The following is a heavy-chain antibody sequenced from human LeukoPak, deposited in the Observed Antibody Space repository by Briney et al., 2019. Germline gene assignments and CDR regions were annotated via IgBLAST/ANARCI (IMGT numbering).Heavy chain of an antibody. CDR1: GYTFTGYY. V-gene: IGHV1-2*02. Sequence: ASVKVSCKASGYTFTGYYMHWVRQAPGQGLEWMGWINPNSGDTDYAQKFQGRVTMTRDTSISTAYMELSRLTSDDTAIYFCARVGSSGWYHWFDPWGQGTLVTVSS. D-gene: IGHD6-19*01. J-gene: IGHJ5*02. CDR3: ARVGSSGWYHWFDP. CDR2: INPNSGDT.